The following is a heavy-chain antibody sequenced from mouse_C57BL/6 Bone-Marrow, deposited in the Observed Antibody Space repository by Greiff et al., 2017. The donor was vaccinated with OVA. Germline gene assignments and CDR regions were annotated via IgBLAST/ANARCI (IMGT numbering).Heavy chain of an antibody. J-gene: IGHJ3*01. V-gene: IGHV3-6*01. CDR3: AREGYGSSYVFAY. Sequence: EVQLVESGPGLVKPSQSLSLTCSVTGYSITSGYYWNWIRQFPGNKLEWMGYISYDGSNNYNPSLKNRISITRDTSKNQFFLKLNSVTTEDTATYYCAREGYGSSYVFAYWGQGTLVTVSA. CDR2: ISYDGSN. CDR1: GYSITSGYY. D-gene: IGHD1-1*01.